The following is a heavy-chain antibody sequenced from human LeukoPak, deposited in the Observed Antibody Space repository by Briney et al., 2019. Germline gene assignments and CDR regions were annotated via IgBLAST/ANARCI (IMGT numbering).Heavy chain of an antibody. CDR1: GGSISSGGYY. CDR3: ARRLGGDVNDGFDI. Sequence: PSETLSLTCTASGGSISSGGYYWTWIRHHPGRGLEWIGYIIYSGNTNYNASLKSRVTISVDTSKNQFSLKLSSVTAADTAVYYCARRLGGDVNDGFDIWGQGTMVTVSS. V-gene: IGHV4-31*03. CDR2: IIYSGNT. J-gene: IGHJ3*02. D-gene: IGHD2-21*01.